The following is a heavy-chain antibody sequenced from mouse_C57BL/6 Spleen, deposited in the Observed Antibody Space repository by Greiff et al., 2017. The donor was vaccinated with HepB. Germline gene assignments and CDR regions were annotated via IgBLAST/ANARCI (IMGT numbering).Heavy chain of an antibody. CDR1: GFTFSNYW. V-gene: IGHV6-3*01. Sequence: EVQRVESGGGLVQPGGSMKLSCVASGFTFSNYWMNWVRQSPEKGLEWVAQIRLKSDNYATHYAESVKGRFTISRDDSKSSVYLHINNLRAEDTGIYYCTRGYFDYWGQGTTLTVSS. J-gene: IGHJ2*01. CDR2: IRLKSDNYAT. CDR3: TRGYFDY.